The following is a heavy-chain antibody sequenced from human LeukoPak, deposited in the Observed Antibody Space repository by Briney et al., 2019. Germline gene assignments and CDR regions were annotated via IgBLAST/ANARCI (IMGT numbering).Heavy chain of an antibody. J-gene: IGHJ5*02. CDR1: GFTFSSYG. Sequence: PGGSLRLSCAASGFTFSSYGMHWVRQAPGKGLEWVSFIRYDGSDKYYVDSVKGRFTISRDNSKNTLYLQLNSLRVEDTAVYYCATEGFDPWGQGTLVTVSS. CDR3: ATEGFDP. CDR2: IRYDGSDK. V-gene: IGHV3-30*02.